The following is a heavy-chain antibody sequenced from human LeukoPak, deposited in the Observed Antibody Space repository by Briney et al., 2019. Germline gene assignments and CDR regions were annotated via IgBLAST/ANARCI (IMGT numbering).Heavy chain of an antibody. CDR1: GGSISSYY. Sequence: SETLSLTCTVSGGSISSYYWSWIRQPPGKGLEWIGYIYYSGSTNYNPSLKSRVTISVDTSKNQFSLKLSSVTAADTAVYYCARDLGGTMIVEGVNAFDIWGQGTMVTVSS. CDR2: IYYSGST. V-gene: IGHV4-59*01. D-gene: IGHD3-22*01. J-gene: IGHJ3*02. CDR3: ARDLGGTMIVEGVNAFDI.